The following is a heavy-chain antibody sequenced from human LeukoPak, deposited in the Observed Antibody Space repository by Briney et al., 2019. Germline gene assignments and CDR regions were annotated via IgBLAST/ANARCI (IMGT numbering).Heavy chain of an antibody. D-gene: IGHD4-17*01. CDR1: GFTGSSND. V-gene: IGHV3-53*01. J-gene: IGHJ5*02. Sequence: GGSLRLSCAASGFTGSSNDMSWVRQAPGKGLEWVSAIHSSGGTYYADSVKGRFTISRDTSKNTLYLQINSLRVEDTAVYYCIVFGDSNHWGQGTLVTVSS. CDR3: IVFGDSNH. CDR2: IHSSGGT.